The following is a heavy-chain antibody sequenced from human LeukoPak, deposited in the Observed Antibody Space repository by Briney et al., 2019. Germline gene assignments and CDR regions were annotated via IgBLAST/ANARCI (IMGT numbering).Heavy chain of an antibody. V-gene: IGHV3-48*03. CDR2: ISSSGSTI. CDR3: ARGLGYSGSYQTFDY. CDR1: GFTFSSYE. D-gene: IGHD1-26*01. J-gene: IGHJ4*02. Sequence: GGSLRLSCAASGFTFSSYEMNWVRQAPGKGLEWVSYISSSGSTIYYADSAKGRFTISRDNAKNSLYLQMNSLRAEDTAVYYCARGLGYSGSYQTFDYWGQGTLVTVSS.